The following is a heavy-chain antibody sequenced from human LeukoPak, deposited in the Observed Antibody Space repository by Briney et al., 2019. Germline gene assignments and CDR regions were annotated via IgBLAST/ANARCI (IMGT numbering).Heavy chain of an antibody. J-gene: IGHJ4*02. V-gene: IGHV3-20*04. D-gene: IGHD3-22*01. CDR3: ARGSHYYDRAFYFDY. Sequence: GGSLRLSCAASGFTFDDYGMSWVRQAPGKGLEWVSGINWNGGSTGYADSVKGRFTISRDNAKNSLYLQMNSLRAEDTALYYCARGSHYYDRAFYFDYWGQGTLVTVSS. CDR1: GFTFDDYG. CDR2: INWNGGST.